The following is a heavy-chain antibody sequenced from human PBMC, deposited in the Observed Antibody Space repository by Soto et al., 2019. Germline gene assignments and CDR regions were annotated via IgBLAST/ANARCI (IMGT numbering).Heavy chain of an antibody. J-gene: IGHJ4*02. D-gene: IGHD1-26*01. Sequence: GGSLRLSFAASGFTFGGYSMTWVRQAPGKGLEWISYISSLSSPRYYAESVEGRFIISRNNAKNSLYLQMNSLRDEDTAVYFCVREDILGARSFDYWGQGT. CDR3: VREDILGARSFDY. CDR1: GFTFGGYS. CDR2: ISSLSSPR. V-gene: IGHV3-48*02.